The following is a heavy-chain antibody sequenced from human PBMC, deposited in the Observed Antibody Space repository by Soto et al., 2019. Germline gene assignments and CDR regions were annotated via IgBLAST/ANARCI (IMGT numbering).Heavy chain of an antibody. CDR1: GFTFSNYA. CDR2: MSFDGSTT. CDR3: ARGIAVAGGGDY. D-gene: IGHD6-19*01. J-gene: IGHJ4*02. V-gene: IGHV3-30-3*01. Sequence: ESGGGVVQPGRSLRLSCAASGFTFSNYAMHWVRQAPGKGLEWVAVMSFDGSTTFYADSVKGRFTISRDNSKDTLFLQMDSLRIEDTAVYYCARGIAVAGGGDYWGQGTLVTVSS.